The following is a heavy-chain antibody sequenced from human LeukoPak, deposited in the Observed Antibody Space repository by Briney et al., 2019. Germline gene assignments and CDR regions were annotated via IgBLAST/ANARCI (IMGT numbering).Heavy chain of an antibody. Sequence: PSETLSLTCAVYGGSFSGYYWSWIRQPPGKGLEWIGEINHSGSTNYNPSLKSRVTISVDTSKNHFSLKLNSVTAVDTAVYFCAKSGPAAGRPDAFDIWGQGTMVTVSS. D-gene: IGHD2-2*01. CDR1: GGSFSGYY. CDR2: INHSGST. CDR3: AKSGPAAGRPDAFDI. V-gene: IGHV4-34*01. J-gene: IGHJ3*02.